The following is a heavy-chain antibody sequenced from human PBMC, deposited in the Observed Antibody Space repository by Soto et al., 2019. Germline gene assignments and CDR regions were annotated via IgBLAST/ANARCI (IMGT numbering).Heavy chain of an antibody. J-gene: IGHJ4*01. CDR3: AKEPKESDYFDN. V-gene: IGHV3-23*01. CDR2: VSGSGGST. Sequence: GGSLRLSCAASGFIFRDYALSWVRQAPGKGLEWVSAVSGSGGSTYYADSVRGRFTISRDNYKSTLYLHMNSLRADDTAIYYCAKEPKESDYFDNWGHGTLVTVSS. CDR1: GFIFRDYA. D-gene: IGHD3-3*01.